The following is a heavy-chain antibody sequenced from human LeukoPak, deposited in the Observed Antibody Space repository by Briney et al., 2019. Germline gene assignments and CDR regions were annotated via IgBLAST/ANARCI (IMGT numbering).Heavy chain of an antibody. CDR3: ARLGYYDSSGRDY. V-gene: IGHV4-59*08. CDR1: GGSISSYY. Sequence: PSETLSLTCTVSGGSISSYYWSWIRQPPGKGLEWIGYIYYSGSTNYNPSLKSRVTMSVDTSKNQFSLKLSSVTAADTAVYYCARLGYYDSSGRDYWGQGTLVTVSS. J-gene: IGHJ4*02. CDR2: IYYSGST. D-gene: IGHD3-22*01.